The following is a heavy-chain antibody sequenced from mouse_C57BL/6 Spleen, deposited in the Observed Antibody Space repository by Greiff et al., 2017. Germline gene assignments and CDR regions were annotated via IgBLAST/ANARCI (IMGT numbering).Heavy chain of an antibody. CDR3: ARDYYGSSSYFDV. V-gene: IGHV1-19*01. Sequence: VQLQQSGPVLVKPGASVKMSCKASGYTFTDYYMNWVKQSHGKSLEWIGVINPYNGGTSYNQKFKGKATLTVDKSSSTAYMELNSLTSEVSAVYYCARDYYGSSSYFDVWGTGTTVTVSS. CDR1: GYTFTDYY. CDR2: INPYNGGT. D-gene: IGHD1-1*01. J-gene: IGHJ1*03.